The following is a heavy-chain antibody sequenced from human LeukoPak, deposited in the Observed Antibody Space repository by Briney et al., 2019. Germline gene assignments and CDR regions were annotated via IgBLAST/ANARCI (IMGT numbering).Heavy chain of an antibody. CDR1: GFTFSSYG. V-gene: IGHV3-33*01. J-gene: IGHJ4*02. D-gene: IGHD3-10*01. CDR3: ARLPREGRYLDC. CDR2: IWNAGSDK. Sequence: SGGSLRLSCAASGFTFSSYGFHWVRQAPGKGLEGVAVIWNAGSDKNYADSVKGRFSISRDNSKNTLYLKINPRRDEDTAVYYCARLPREGRYLDCWGQGTLVTVSS.